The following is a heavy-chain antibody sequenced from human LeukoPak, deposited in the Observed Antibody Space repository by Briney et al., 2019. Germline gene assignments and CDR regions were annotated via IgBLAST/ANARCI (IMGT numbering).Heavy chain of an antibody. CDR2: ISSYNSNI. CDR1: GYTFPNYG. CDR3: ATPAKGAYFYYYMDV. V-gene: IGHV1-18*01. J-gene: IGHJ6*03. Sequence: ASVKVSCKAAGYTFPNYGFTWVRQAPGQGLEWMGWISSYNSNIQYAQNFQGRLTLTTDTSTNTAYMDLRSLRSNDTAVYYCATPAKGAYFYYYMDVWGAGTTVTVSS. D-gene: IGHD2-2*01.